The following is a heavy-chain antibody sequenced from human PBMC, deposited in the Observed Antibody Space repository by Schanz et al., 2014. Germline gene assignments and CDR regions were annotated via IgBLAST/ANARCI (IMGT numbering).Heavy chain of an antibody. Sequence: EVQLVESGGGLVQPGGSLRLSCAASGFTLSNSDMHWVRQAPGKGLEWVSALSGSGGSTYYADSVKGRFTISRDNSKNTLYLQMNSLRAEDTAVYYCARVHHYDPSGWGYFDYWGQGTLVTVSS. CDR2: LSGSGGST. J-gene: IGHJ4*02. CDR1: GFTLSNSD. V-gene: IGHV3-23*04. CDR3: ARVHHYDPSGWGYFDY. D-gene: IGHD3-22*01.